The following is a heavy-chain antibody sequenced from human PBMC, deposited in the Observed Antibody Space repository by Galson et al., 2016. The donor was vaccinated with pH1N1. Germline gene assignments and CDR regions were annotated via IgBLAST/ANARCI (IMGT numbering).Heavy chain of an antibody. CDR3: AKDLLIPGMTPVINPDDD. CDR1: GFSFSRYG. CDR2: IRTDGINK. J-gene: IGHJ4*02. V-gene: IGHV3-30*02. D-gene: IGHD4-17*01. Sequence: SLRLSCAAAGFSFSRYGFHWVRQAPGKGLEWVALIRTDGINKNYADSVKGRFTISRDNSRNTLFLQMNSLRAEDTAVYYCAKDLLIPGMTPVINPDDDWGQGTLVTVSS.